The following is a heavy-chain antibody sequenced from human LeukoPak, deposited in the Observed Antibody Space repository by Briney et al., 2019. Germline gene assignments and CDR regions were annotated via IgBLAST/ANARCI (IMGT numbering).Heavy chain of an antibody. CDR3: ARGNSGSNYFDP. V-gene: IGHV3-13*01. Sequence: GGSLRLSCAASGFTFSRYDMHWVRQATGKGLEWVAAIGTAGDTYYPGSVKGRFTISRENAKNSLYLQMYNLRAGDTAVYYCARGNSGSNYFDPWGQGTLVTVSS. CDR2: IGTAGDT. J-gene: IGHJ5*02. CDR1: GFTFSRYD. D-gene: IGHD3-22*01.